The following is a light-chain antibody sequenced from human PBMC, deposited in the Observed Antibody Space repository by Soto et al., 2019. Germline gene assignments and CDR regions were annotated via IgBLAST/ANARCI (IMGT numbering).Light chain of an antibody. CDR2: GAS. J-gene: IGKJ3*01. Sequence: IQLTQSPSSLSASVGDRVTITCRTSQSITTFLNWYQQKPGKAPKLLIFGASTLQSGVPTRFSGSGSGTNFTLTISSLQPEDFATYYCQHFYDYPHSFGPGTKVDIK. V-gene: IGKV1D-13*01. CDR1: QSITTF. CDR3: QHFYDYPHS.